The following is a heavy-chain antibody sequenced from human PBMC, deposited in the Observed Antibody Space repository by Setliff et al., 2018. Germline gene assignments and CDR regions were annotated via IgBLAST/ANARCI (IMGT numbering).Heavy chain of an antibody. Sequence: GGSLRLSCAASRFTFSTYSMNWVRQVPGKGLEWVSSISSSGSYIYYADSVKGRFTISRDNAKDSLYLQMNSLRVEDTALYYCVKDRVPDGVWDFDFWGQGTLVTVSS. CDR3: VKDRVPDGVWDFDF. D-gene: IGHD2-15*01. V-gene: IGHV3-21*04. J-gene: IGHJ4*02. CDR1: RFTFSTYS. CDR2: ISSSGSYI.